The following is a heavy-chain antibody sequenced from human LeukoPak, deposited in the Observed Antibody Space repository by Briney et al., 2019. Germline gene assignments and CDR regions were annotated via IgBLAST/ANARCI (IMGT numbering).Heavy chain of an antibody. Sequence: SETLSLTCTVSGGSISSSSYYWGWIRQPPGKGLEWIVSIYYSGSTYYNPSLKSRVTISVDTSKNQFSLKLSSVTAADTAVYYCARGGIFQHWGQGTLVTVSS. CDR2: IYYSGST. J-gene: IGHJ1*01. CDR3: ARGGIFQH. CDR1: GGSISSSSYY. V-gene: IGHV4-39*07.